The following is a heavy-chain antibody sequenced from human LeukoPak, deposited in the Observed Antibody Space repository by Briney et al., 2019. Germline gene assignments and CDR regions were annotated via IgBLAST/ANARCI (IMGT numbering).Heavy chain of an antibody. J-gene: IGHJ4*02. D-gene: IGHD6-13*01. CDR2: ISSSSSYI. Sequence: GGSLRLSCAASGYTFSSYSMNWVRQAPGKGLEWVSYISSSSSYIYYADSVKGRFTLSRDNAKNSLYLKMNSLRAEDTAVYYCTTIAHSSTWYFDFWGQGALSPSPQ. CDR3: TTIAHSSTWYFDF. V-gene: IGHV3-21*01. CDR1: GYTFSSYS.